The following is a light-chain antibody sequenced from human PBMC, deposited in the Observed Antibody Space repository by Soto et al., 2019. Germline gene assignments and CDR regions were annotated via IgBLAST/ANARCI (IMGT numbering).Light chain of an antibody. J-gene: IGKJ5*01. Sequence: DIVMTQSQLSLPVNPGEPASISCRSSQSLLHSNGYNYLDWYLQKPGQSPQLLIYLGSNRASGVPDRFSGSGSGTDFTLKISRVEAEDVGVYYGMQGTHWPPITFGQGTRLDIK. CDR1: QSLLHSNGYNY. CDR2: LGS. CDR3: MQGTHWPPIT. V-gene: IGKV2-28*01.